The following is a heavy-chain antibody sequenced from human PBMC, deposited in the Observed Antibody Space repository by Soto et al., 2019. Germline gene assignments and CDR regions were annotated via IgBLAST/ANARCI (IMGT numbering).Heavy chain of an antibody. CDR1: GFTFSSYG. J-gene: IGHJ4*02. D-gene: IGHD3-10*01. CDR3: AKVISPYGSGKEVFDY. V-gene: IGHV3-30*18. CDR2: ISYDGSNK. Sequence: QVQLVESGGGVVQPGRSLRLSCAASGFTFSSYGMHWVRQAPGKGLEWVAVISYDGSNKYYADSVKGRFTISRDNSKNTLYLQMNSLRAEDTAVYYCAKVISPYGSGKEVFDYWGQGTLVTVSS.